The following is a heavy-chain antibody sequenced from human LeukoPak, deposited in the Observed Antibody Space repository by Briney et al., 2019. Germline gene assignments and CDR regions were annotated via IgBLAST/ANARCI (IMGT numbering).Heavy chain of an antibody. CDR1: GYTFIGYY. CDR3: ARNWDAFDI. V-gene: IGHV1-2*06. J-gene: IGHJ3*02. Sequence: VASVKVSCKTSGYTFIGYYIHWVRQAPGQGLEWMGRIYPNSGGTNYAQKFQGRVTMTRDTSISTAYMELSRLRSDDTAVYYCARNWDAFDIWGQGTMVTVSS. CDR2: IYPNSGGT.